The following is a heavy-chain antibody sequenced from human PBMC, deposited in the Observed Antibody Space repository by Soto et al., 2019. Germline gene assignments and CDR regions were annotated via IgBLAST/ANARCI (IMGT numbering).Heavy chain of an antibody. Sequence: HPGGSLRLSCTASGFTFGDYAMSWVRQAPGKGLEWVGFIRSKAYGGTTEYAASVKGRVTISRDDSKSIAYLQMNSLKTEDTAVYYCTRLAHDYGGNGGFDYWGQGALVIVSS. J-gene: IGHJ4*02. V-gene: IGHV3-49*04. CDR1: GFTFGDYA. CDR2: IRSKAYGGTT. CDR3: TRLAHDYGGNGGFDY. D-gene: IGHD4-17*01.